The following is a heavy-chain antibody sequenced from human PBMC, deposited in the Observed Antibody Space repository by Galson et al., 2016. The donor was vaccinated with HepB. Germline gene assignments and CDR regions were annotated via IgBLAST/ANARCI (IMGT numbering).Heavy chain of an antibody. Sequence: SLRLSCAASGFNFVNAWMNWLRQAPGKGLEWVGRIKSKTDGEIRDYAAPVKGRFTISRDDSKNALYLQLNSLKTEDTAVYYCTTGLMSIFRSKNAFWGQGTLVTVSS. CDR2: IKSKTDGEIR. J-gene: IGHJ4*02. CDR3: TTGLMSIFRSKNAF. CDR1: GFNFVNAW. V-gene: IGHV3-15*07. D-gene: IGHD6-6*01.